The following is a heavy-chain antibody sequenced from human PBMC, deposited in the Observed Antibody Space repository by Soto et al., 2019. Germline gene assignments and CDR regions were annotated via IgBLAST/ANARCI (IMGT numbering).Heavy chain of an antibody. Sequence: PGGSLRLSCAASGFTFSDYYMSWVRQAPGKGLEWVSYISSTSGYTNYADSVKGRFTISRDNAKNSLHLQMNSLRAEDTAVYYCARTIVSSYYFDYWGQGALVTVSS. CDR2: ISSTSGYT. CDR1: GFTFSDYY. J-gene: IGHJ4*02. D-gene: IGHD3-9*01. V-gene: IGHV3-11*03. CDR3: ARTIVSSYYFDY.